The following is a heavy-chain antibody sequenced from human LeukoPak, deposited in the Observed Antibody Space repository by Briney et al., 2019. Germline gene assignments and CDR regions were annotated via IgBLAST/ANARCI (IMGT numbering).Heavy chain of an antibody. V-gene: IGHV3-21*01. Sequence: GGSLRLSCIASGFIFGDYGVSWFRQAPGKGLEWVSSISSSSSYIYYADSVKGRFTISRDNAKNSLYLQMNSLRAEDTAVYYCARDLYSGSQGWFDPWGQGTLVTVSS. J-gene: IGHJ5*02. D-gene: IGHD1-26*01. CDR1: GFIFGDYG. CDR3: ARDLYSGSQGWFDP. CDR2: ISSSSSYI.